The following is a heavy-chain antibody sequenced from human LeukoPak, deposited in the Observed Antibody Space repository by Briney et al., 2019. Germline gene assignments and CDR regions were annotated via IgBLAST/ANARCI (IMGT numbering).Heavy chain of an antibody. J-gene: IGHJ4*02. Sequence: GGSLRLSCAASGFSVSSRAMSWVRQAPGKGLEWVSTISNSGYNTWYADSVKGRFTISRDNSQNTLYLQMSSLRAEDTALYYCARHDGSSFIYYVDHWGQGALVTVS. V-gene: IGHV3-23*01. D-gene: IGHD1-26*01. CDR2: ISNSGYNT. CDR3: ARHDGSSFIYYVDH. CDR1: GFSVSSRA.